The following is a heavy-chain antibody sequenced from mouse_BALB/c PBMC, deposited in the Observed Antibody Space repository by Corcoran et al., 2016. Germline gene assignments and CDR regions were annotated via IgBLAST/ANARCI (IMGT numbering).Heavy chain of an antibody. CDR3: ARMNFDY. CDR2: IWWDDDK. V-gene: IGHV8-8*01. CDR1: GFSLSTSGMG. Sequence: QVTLKESGPGILQPTQTLTLTCSFSGFSLSTSGMGVGWIRQPPGKGLEWLAHIWWDDDKYYNTALKSGLTISKDTSKNQVFLKIASVDTADTATDYCARMNFDYWGQGTTLTVS. J-gene: IGHJ2*01.